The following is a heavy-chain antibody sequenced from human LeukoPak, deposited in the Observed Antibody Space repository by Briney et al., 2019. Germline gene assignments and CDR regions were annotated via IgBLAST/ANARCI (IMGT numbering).Heavy chain of an antibody. CDR2: ISGSGTTT. CDR3: AKAGHYGSGSYYSDY. J-gene: IGHJ4*02. Sequence: GGSLRLSCAASGFIFSSYAMTWVRQAPGRGLEWLSTISGSGTTTYYVDSVKGRFTVSRDNSKNTLYLQMSSLRAGDTAVYYCAKAGHYGSGSYYSDYWGRGTLVTVSP. V-gene: IGHV3-23*01. D-gene: IGHD3-10*01. CDR1: GFIFSSYA.